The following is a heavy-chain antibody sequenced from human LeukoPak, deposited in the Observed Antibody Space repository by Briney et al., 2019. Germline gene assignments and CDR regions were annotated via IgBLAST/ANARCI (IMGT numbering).Heavy chain of an antibody. D-gene: IGHD4-17*01. V-gene: IGHV1-18*01. J-gene: IGHJ4*02. CDR3: AREGDYGDPFDY. CDR2: ISAYNGNT. Sequence: ASVTVSFKASGYTFTSYGISWVRQAPGQGLEWMGWISAYNGNTNYAQKLQGRVTMTTDTSTSTAYMELRSLRSDDTAVYYCAREGDYGDPFDYWGQGTLVTVSS. CDR1: GYTFTSYG.